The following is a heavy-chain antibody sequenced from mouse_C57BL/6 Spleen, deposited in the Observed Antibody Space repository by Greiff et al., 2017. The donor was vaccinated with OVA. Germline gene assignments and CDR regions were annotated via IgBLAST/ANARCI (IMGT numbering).Heavy chain of an antibody. Sequence: EVQLQESGGGLVKPGGSLKLSCAASGFTFSDYGMHWVRQAPEKGLEWVAYISSGSSTIYYADTVKGRFTISRDNAKNTLFLQMTSLRSEDTAMYYCARAGLPFAYWGQGTLVTVSA. CDR3: ARAGLPFAY. J-gene: IGHJ3*01. V-gene: IGHV5-17*01. CDR2: ISSGSSTI. D-gene: IGHD2-2*01. CDR1: GFTFSDYG.